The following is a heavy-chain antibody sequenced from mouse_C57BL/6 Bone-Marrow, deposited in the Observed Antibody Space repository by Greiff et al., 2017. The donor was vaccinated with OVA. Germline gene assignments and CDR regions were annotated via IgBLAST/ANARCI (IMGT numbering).Heavy chain of an antibody. CDR3: ARGSSYYWYFDV. CDR2: INSDGGSP. D-gene: IGHD1-1*01. CDR1: EYEFPSHD. Sequence: EVKLMESGGGLVQPGESLKLSCESNEYEFPSHDMSWVRKTPEKRLELVAAINSDGGSPSYPDTMERRFIISSDNTKKTLYLQMSSLRSEDTALYYCARGSSYYWYFDVWGTGTTVTVSS. J-gene: IGHJ1*03. V-gene: IGHV5-2*01.